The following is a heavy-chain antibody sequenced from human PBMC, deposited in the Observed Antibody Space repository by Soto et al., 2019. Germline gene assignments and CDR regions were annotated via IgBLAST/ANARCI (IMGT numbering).Heavy chain of an antibody. D-gene: IGHD6-13*01. V-gene: IGHV3-66*01. Sequence: EVQLVESGGGLVQPGGSLRLSCAASGFTVSSNYMSWVRQAPGKGLEWVSVIYSGGSTYYADSVKGRFTISRDNSKNTLYLQMNSRRAEDTAVYYCARDKGSVAADYYYMDVWGKGTTVTVSS. CDR3: ARDKGSVAADYYYMDV. CDR2: IYSGGST. CDR1: GFTVSSNY. J-gene: IGHJ6*03.